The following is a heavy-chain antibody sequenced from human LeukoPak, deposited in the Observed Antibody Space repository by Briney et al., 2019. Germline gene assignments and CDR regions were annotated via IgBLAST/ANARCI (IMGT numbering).Heavy chain of an antibody. CDR2: ISAYNGNT. CDR1: GYTFTSYG. V-gene: IGHV1-18*01. Sequence: ASVKVSCKASGYTFTSYGISWVRQAPGQGLGWMGWISAYNGNTNYAQKLQGRVTMTTDTSTSTAYMELRSLRSDDTAVYYCARDTRPIGYCSGGSCYFGDYYYYYMDVWGKGTTVTVSS. D-gene: IGHD2-15*01. CDR3: ARDTRPIGYCSGGSCYFGDYYYYYMDV. J-gene: IGHJ6*03.